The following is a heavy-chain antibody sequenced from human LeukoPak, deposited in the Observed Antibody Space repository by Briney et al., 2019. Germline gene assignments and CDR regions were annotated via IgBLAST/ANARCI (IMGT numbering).Heavy chain of an antibody. Sequence: GGYLRLSCLTSGFTLSTNAMRWVRQAPGKGLEWISGISGSGASTYYADSVKGRFTISRDDSRNTLYLQMNSLRGDDTAVYYCAKDVGKWESLHFFDYWGQGTLVTVSS. CDR1: GFTLSTNA. CDR2: ISGSGAST. CDR3: AKDVGKWESLHFFDY. J-gene: IGHJ4*02. V-gene: IGHV3-23*01. D-gene: IGHD1-26*01.